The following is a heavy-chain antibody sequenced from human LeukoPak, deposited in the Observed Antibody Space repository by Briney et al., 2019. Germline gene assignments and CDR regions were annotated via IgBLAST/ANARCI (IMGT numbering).Heavy chain of an antibody. V-gene: IGHV3-73*01. CDR2: IRSKANSYTT. J-gene: IGHJ4*02. Sequence: GGSLRLSCAASGFTFNGSAMHWVRQASGKGLEWVGRIRSKANSYTTAYAASVKGRFTISRDDSKNTAYLQMNSLKTEDTAVYYCTMVTGTRPYWGQGTLVTVSS. D-gene: IGHD1-7*01. CDR1: GFTFNGSA. CDR3: TMVTGTRPY.